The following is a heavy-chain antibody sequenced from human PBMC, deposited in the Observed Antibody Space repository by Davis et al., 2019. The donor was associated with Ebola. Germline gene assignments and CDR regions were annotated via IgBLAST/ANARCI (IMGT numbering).Heavy chain of an antibody. D-gene: IGHD5-12*01. Sequence: GSLRLTCTVSGGSISSYYWSWIRQPPGKGLEWIGYIYYSGSTNYNPSLKSRVTISVDTSKNQFSLKLSSVTAADTAVYYCARQVVATMRDQYYYYYGMDVWGQGTTVTVSS. V-gene: IGHV4-59*08. J-gene: IGHJ6*02. CDR3: ARQVVATMRDQYYYYYGMDV. CDR1: GGSISSYY. CDR2: IYYSGST.